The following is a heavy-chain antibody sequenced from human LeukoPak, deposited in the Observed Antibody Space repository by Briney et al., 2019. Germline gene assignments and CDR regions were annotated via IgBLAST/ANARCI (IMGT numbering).Heavy chain of an antibody. D-gene: IGHD1-26*01. CDR3: ARVVTIVGATSAFDI. J-gene: IGHJ3*02. CDR2: INWNGGST. V-gene: IGHV3-20*04. Sequence: GGSLRLSCAASGFTFADYGMSWVRQAPGKGLEWVCSINWNGGSTGYADSVKGRFTISRDNAKNSLYLQMNSLRAEDTALYYCARVVTIVGATSAFDIWGQGTMVTVSS. CDR1: GFTFADYG.